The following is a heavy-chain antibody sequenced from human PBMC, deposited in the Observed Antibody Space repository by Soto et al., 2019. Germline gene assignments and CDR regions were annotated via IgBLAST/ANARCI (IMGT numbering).Heavy chain of an antibody. V-gene: IGHV4-30-4*01. J-gene: IGHJ5*02. CDR2: IYYSGST. Sequence: SETLSLTCTVSGGSISSGDYYWSWIRQPPGKGLEWIGYIYYSGSTYYNPSLKSRVTISVDTSKNQFSLKLSSVTAADTAVYYCARVRPVVPAAISWFDPWGQGTLVTVST. D-gene: IGHD2-2*02. CDR3: ARVRPVVPAAISWFDP. CDR1: GGSISSGDYY.